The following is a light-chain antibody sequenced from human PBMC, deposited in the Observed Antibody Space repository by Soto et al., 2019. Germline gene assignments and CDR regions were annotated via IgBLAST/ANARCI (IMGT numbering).Light chain of an antibody. CDR2: GVS. CDR3: QQYAGSLYT. Sequence: EIVLTQSPATLSLSPGERATLSCRASQSVSSYLAWYHQKPGQAPRLLIYGVSSRATGIPDRFSGSGSGTDFSLTISRLEPEDFAVDYCQQYAGSLYTFAQGTKVDIK. V-gene: IGKV3-20*01. CDR1: QSVSSY. J-gene: IGKJ2*01.